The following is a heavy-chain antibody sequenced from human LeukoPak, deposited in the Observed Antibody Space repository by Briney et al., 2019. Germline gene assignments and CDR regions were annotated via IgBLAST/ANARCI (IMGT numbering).Heavy chain of an antibody. CDR2: IIPIFGTA. Sequence: ASVNVSCKASVGTFSSYAISWVQQAPGQGREWMGGIIPIFGTANYAQKFQGRVTITADKSTSTAYMELSSVRSEDTAVYYCARDIARKLVAFDIWGQGTMVTVSS. D-gene: IGHD6-13*01. J-gene: IGHJ3*02. CDR3: ARDIARKLVAFDI. CDR1: VGTFSSYA. V-gene: IGHV1-69*06.